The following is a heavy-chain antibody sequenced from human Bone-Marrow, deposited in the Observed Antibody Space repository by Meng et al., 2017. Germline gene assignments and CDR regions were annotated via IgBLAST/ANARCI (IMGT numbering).Heavy chain of an antibody. D-gene: IGHD6-19*01. Sequence: ASVKVSCKASGYTFTSYDINWVRQAPGQGLEWMGWINTNTGNPTYAQGFTGRFVFSLDTSVSTAYLQISSLKAEDTAVYYCARVGDSSGWGLSYYYYYGMDVWGQGTTVTVS. CDR3: ARVGDSSGWGLSYYYYYGMDV. V-gene: IGHV7-4-1*02. CDR1: GYTFTSYD. J-gene: IGHJ6*02. CDR2: INTNTGNP.